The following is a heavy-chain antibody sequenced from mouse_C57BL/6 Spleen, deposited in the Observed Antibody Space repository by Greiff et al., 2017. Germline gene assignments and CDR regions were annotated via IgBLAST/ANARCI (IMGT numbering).Heavy chain of an antibody. CDR3: AKGSGYVAWFAY. CDR2: IDPANGNT. Sequence: VQLKESVAELVRPGATDKLSCTPSGFNIKNTYMHWVKQRPEQGLEWIGRIDPANGNTKYAPKFQGKATITADTSSNTAYLQLSSLTSEDTAIYYCAKGSGYVAWFAYWRHAALVTVSA. V-gene: IGHV14-3*01. CDR1: GFNIKNTY. D-gene: IGHD3-2*02. J-gene: IGHJ3*01.